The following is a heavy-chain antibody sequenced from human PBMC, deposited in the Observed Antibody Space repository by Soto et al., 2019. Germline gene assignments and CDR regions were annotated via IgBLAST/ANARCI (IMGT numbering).Heavy chain of an antibody. CDR2: IYYSGST. V-gene: IGHV4-59*08. CDR3: ARTYYDILTGYSFDY. J-gene: IGHJ4*02. Sequence: PSETLSLTGTVSGGSISSYYWSWIRQPPGKGLEWIGYIYYSGSTNYNPSLKSRVTISVDTSKNQFSLKLSSVTAADTAVYYCARTYYDILTGYSFDYWGQGTLVTVSS. D-gene: IGHD3-9*01. CDR1: GGSISSYY.